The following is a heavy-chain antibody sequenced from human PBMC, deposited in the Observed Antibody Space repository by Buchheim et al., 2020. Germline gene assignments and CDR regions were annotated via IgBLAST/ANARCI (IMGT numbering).Heavy chain of an antibody. D-gene: IGHD3-10*01. Sequence: QVQLQQWGAGLLKPSETLSPTCAVFGGSFSGYYWSWIRQPPGKGLEWIGEINHSGSTNYNPSLRSRATISDATPRNKFSLKLSSVTAADTAVYYCARQITMVRGLTVNDYYYMDVWGKGTT. J-gene: IGHJ6*03. V-gene: IGHV4-34*01. CDR3: ARQITMVRGLTVNDYYYMDV. CDR2: INHSGST. CDR1: GGSFSGYY.